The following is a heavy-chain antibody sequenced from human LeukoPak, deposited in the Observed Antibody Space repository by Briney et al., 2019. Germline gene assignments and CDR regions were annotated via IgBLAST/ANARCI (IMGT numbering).Heavy chain of an antibody. V-gene: IGHV3-49*03. CDR1: GFTFGDYA. Sequence: GGSLRLSCTASGFTFGDYAMSRFRQAPGKGLEWVSFIRRKAYGGTTEYAASVKGRFTISRDDSKSIAYLQMNSLKTEDTAVYYCTRARVVTAILSLYFDYWGQGTLVTVSS. CDR3: TRARVVTAILSLYFDY. J-gene: IGHJ4*02. D-gene: IGHD2-21*02. CDR2: IRRKAYGGTT.